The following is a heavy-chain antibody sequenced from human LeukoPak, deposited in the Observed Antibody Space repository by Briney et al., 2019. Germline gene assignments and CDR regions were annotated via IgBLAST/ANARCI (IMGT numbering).Heavy chain of an antibody. D-gene: IGHD3-10*01. J-gene: IGHJ4*02. CDR1: GFTFTDYY. V-gene: IGHV3-11*01. Sequence: GGSLRLSCSASGFTFTDYYMSWIRQAPGKGLEWVSYISPSGTVIYYGDSVKGRFTVSRDNAKKSLYLQMNSLRAEDTAVYYCARDYNCWCQGTLVTVSS. CDR3: ARDYNC. CDR2: ISPSGTVI.